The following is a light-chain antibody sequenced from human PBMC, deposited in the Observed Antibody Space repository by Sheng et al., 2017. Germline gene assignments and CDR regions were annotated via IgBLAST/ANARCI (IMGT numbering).Light chain of an antibody. CDR1: QSISTY. CDR3: QQSYSTPWT. CDR2: AAS. V-gene: IGKV1-39*01. J-gene: IGKJ1*01. Sequence: DIQMTQSPSSLSASVGDRVTITCRASQSISTYLNWYQQKPGEAPRFLICAASSLQSGVPSRFSGSGSGTDFTLTISSLQPEDFATYSCQQSYSTPWTFGQGTEGGN.